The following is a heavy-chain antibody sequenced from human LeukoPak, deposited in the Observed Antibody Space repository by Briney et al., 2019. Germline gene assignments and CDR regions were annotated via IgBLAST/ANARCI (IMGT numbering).Heavy chain of an antibody. D-gene: IGHD5-18*01. Sequence: ASVKVSCKAFGYTFTGYWMHWVRQAPGQGPEWMGVISPSGGSTIYAQKFKGRVTLTRDMSTSTDYLELSSLRSEDTAVYYCARGPGYSYDYYFDYWGQGTLVTVSS. CDR1: GYTFTGYW. V-gene: IGHV1-46*01. J-gene: IGHJ4*02. CDR3: ARGPGYSYDYYFDY. CDR2: ISPSGGST.